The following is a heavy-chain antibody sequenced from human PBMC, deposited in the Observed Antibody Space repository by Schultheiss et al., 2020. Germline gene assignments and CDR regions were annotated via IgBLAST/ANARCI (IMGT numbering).Heavy chain of an antibody. D-gene: IGHD6-13*01. CDR3: AKDGIAAEFDY. V-gene: IGHV3-30-3*01. CDR1: GFTFSSYA. CDR2: ISYDGSNK. J-gene: IGHJ4*02. Sequence: GGSLRLSCAASGFTFSSYAMHWVRQAPGKGLEWVAVISYDGSNKYYADSVKGRFTISRDNSKNTLYLQMNSLRAEDTAVYYCAKDGIAAEFDYWGQGTLVTVSS.